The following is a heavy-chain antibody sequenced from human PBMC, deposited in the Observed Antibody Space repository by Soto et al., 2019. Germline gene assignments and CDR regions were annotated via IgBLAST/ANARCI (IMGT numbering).Heavy chain of an antibody. CDR3: ARSHIVPRLFMYPYDY. Sequence: TSETLSLTCTVSGGSISSGGYCWSWIRQHPGKGLEWIGSLFYSGSTYYNPSLKGRLTISVDTSKNQFSLKLSSVTAADTAVYYCARSHIVPRLFMYPYDYWGQGTPVTVSS. V-gene: IGHV4-39*01. CDR1: GGSISSGGYC. CDR2: LFYSGST. D-gene: IGHD6-6*01. J-gene: IGHJ4*02.